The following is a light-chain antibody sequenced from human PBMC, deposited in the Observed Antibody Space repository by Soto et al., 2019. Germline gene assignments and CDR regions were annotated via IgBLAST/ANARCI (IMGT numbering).Light chain of an antibody. CDR2: GNS. CDR1: SSNIGAGFE. J-gene: IGLJ2*01. CDR3: QSYESSLSSLV. V-gene: IGLV1-40*01. Sequence: QSVLTQPPSVSGAPGQRITISCTGSSSNIGAGFEVHWYQQVSGTAPKLLIYGNSNRPSGVPDRFSGSKSGTSASLAITGLQAEDEADYYCQSYESSLSSLVFGGGTKLNVL.